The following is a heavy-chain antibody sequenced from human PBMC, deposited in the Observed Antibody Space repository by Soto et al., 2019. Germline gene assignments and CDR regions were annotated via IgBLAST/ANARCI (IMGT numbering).Heavy chain of an antibody. J-gene: IGHJ6*02. Sequence: GGSLRLSCAASGFTFSTSAMSWVRQAPAQGLEWVSTITATGGTTHSADSVKGRFTISRDNSKNTLYLQMNSLRAEDTAVYYCARDRVLWFGELLPPRYYYYGMDVWGQGTTVT. CDR1: GFTFSTSA. V-gene: IGHV3-23*01. CDR3: ARDRVLWFGELLPPRYYYYGMDV. D-gene: IGHD3-10*01. CDR2: ITATGGTT.